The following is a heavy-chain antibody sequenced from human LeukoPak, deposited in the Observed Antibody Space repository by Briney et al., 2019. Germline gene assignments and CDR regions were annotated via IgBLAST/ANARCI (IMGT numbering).Heavy chain of an antibody. CDR2: ISGSGGGT. J-gene: IGHJ4*02. CDR1: GITLSNYA. Sequence: GGSLRLSCAVSGITLSNYAMTWVRQAPGKGLEWVAGISGSGGGTNYADSVKGRFTISRDNYKNTLYLQMNSLGAEDTAVYYCARDMDEDYSGNTLDYWGRGTLVTVSS. D-gene: IGHD4-23*01. CDR3: ARDMDEDYSGNTLDY. V-gene: IGHV3-23*01.